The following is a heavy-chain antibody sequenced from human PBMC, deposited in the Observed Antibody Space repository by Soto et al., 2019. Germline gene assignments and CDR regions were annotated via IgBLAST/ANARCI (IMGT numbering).Heavy chain of an antibody. J-gene: IGHJ6*02. V-gene: IGHV1-2*02. CDR1: GYTFTGYY. CDR2: INPNSGGT. Sequence: ASVKVSCKASGYTFTGYYMHWVRQAPGQGLEWMGWINPNSGGTNYAQKFQGRVTTTRDTSISTAYMELSRLRSDDTAVYYCARDSADLSAADAYGMDVWGQGTTVTVSS. D-gene: IGHD6-13*01. CDR3: ARDSADLSAADAYGMDV.